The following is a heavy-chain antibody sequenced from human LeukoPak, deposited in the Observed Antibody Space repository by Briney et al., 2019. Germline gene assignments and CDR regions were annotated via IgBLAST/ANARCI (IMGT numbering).Heavy chain of an antibody. CDR1: GFTFSTYA. J-gene: IGHJ4*02. D-gene: IGHD6-13*01. CDR3: AKGASSTWIDY. CDR2: INDSGGST. Sequence: PGGSLRLSCAASGFTFSTYAMTWVRQAPGKGLEWVSSINDSGGSTLYAESVKGRFTMSRDNSKNTLYVQMNSLRAEDTAVYYCAKGASSTWIDYWGQGTLVTVSS. V-gene: IGHV3-23*01.